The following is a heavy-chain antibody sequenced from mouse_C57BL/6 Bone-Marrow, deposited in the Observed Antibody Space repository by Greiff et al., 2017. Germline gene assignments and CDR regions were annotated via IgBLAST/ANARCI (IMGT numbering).Heavy chain of an antibody. V-gene: IGHV1-63*01. J-gene: IGHJ4*01. CDR3: ARSKYYAMDY. Sequence: QVQLQQSGPELVKPGASVKISCKASGYSFTNYWIGWAKQRPGHGLEWIGDIYPGGGYTNYNEKFKGKATLTADKSSSTAYMQFSSLTSEDSAIYYCARSKYYAMDYWGQGTTVTVSS. CDR1: GYSFTNYW. CDR2: IYPGGGYT.